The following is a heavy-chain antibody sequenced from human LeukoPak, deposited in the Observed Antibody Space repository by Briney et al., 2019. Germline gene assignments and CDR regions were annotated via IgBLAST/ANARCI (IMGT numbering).Heavy chain of an antibody. CDR3: AKDRGPLPRGHDI. J-gene: IGHJ3*02. V-gene: IGHV3-23*01. Sequence: LTGGSLRLSCAASGFTFSSYAMSWVRQAPGKGLEWVSAISGSGGSTYYADPVKGRFTISRDNSKNTLYLQMNSLRAEDTAVYYCAKDRGPLPRGHDIWGQGTMVTVSS. D-gene: IGHD3-10*01. CDR2: ISGSGGST. CDR1: GFTFSSYA.